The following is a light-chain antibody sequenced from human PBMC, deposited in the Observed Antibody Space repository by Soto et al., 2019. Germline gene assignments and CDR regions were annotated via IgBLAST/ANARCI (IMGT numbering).Light chain of an antibody. CDR2: EAS. CDR3: QQYNTYSWT. Sequence: DIQMTQSPSTLSASVGDRFTITFRASQSIKSWLAWYQQKPGKAPKLLIYEASSLESGVPSRFGGSGSGTEFTLTISSLQPDDFATYYCQQYNTYSWTFGQGTKVDI. J-gene: IGKJ1*01. V-gene: IGKV1-5*03. CDR1: QSIKSW.